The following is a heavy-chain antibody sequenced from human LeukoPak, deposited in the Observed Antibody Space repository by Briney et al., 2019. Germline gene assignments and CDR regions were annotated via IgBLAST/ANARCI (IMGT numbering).Heavy chain of an antibody. CDR3: ARDYKYAFDN. V-gene: IGHV3-48*01. D-gene: IGHD5-24*01. Sequence: GGSLRLSCAASGFTFSDYSMNWVRQAPGKGLEWISYIGIDSGNTNYADSVKGRFTISGDKAKNSLYLQMNSLRVEDTAAYYCARDYKYAFDNWGQGALVTVSS. CDR1: GFTFSDYS. J-gene: IGHJ4*02. CDR2: IGIDSGNT.